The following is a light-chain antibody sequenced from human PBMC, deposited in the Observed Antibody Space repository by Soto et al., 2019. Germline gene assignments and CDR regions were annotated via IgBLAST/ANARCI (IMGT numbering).Light chain of an antibody. CDR2: GAS. J-gene: IGKJ4*01. V-gene: IGKV3-20*01. CDR3: QHYGSSPLT. CDR1: QSVRSSY. Sequence: EIVLAQSPGTLSLSPGERATISCRASQSVRSSYLAWYQQKPGQAPRLLIYGASSRATGIPDRFSGSGSGTDFTLTISSLQPDDFAVYYCQHYGSSPLTFGGGTKVDIK.